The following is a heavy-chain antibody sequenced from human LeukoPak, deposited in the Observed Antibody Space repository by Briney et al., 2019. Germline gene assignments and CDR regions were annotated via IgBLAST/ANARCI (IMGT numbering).Heavy chain of an antibody. CDR2: ISGSGGST. D-gene: IGHD3-22*01. CDR3: AKDPHYYDSSGYTY. CDR1: GFTFSSYA. J-gene: IGHJ4*02. Sequence: GGSLRLSCAVSGFTFSSYAMSWVRQAPGKGLEWVSAISGSGGSTYYADSVKGRFTISRDNSKNTLYLQMNSLRAEDTAVYYCAKDPHYYDSSGYTYWGQGTLVTVSS. V-gene: IGHV3-23*01.